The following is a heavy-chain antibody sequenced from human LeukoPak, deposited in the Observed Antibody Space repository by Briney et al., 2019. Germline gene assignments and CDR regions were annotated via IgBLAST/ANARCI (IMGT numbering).Heavy chain of an antibody. CDR1: GFNFTNAW. CDR3: TTSIVGTTAY. Sequence: GGSLRLSCAASGFNFTNAWMTWVRQAPGKGLEWVGRIKSETDGGTIHYGAPVKGRFIISRDDSKNTVGLQMNSLKTEDTGVYYWTTSIVGTTAYWGQGTLVIVSS. J-gene: IGHJ4*02. D-gene: IGHD1-26*01. CDR2: IKSETDGGTI. V-gene: IGHV3-15*01.